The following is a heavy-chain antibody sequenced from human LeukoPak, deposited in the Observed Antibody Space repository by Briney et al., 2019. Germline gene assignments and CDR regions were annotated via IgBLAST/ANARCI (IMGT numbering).Heavy chain of an antibody. Sequence: PGGSLRLSCAASGFTFSSYAMHWVRQAPGKGLEWVAVISYDGSNKYYADSVKGRFTISRDNSKNTLYLQMNSLRAEDTAVYYCAAAMVRGVMSVGYWGQGTLVTVSS. CDR2: ISYDGSNK. J-gene: IGHJ4*02. D-gene: IGHD3-10*01. CDR3: AAAMVRGVMSVGY. V-gene: IGHV3-30-3*01. CDR1: GFTFSSYA.